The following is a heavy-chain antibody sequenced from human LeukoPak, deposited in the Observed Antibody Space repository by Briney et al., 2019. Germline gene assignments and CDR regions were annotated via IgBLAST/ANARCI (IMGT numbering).Heavy chain of an antibody. D-gene: IGHD6-25*01. CDR2: INSDGSST. Sequence: GGSLRLSCAASGFTFSSYWMHWVRQAPGKGLVWVSRINSDGSSTRYADSVKGRFTISRDNTKDTLYLQMNSLRAEDTAMYYCARDLSDYYYYYMDVWGKGTTVTVSS. J-gene: IGHJ6*03. CDR1: GFTFSSYW. CDR3: ARDLSDYYYYYMDV. V-gene: IGHV3-74*01.